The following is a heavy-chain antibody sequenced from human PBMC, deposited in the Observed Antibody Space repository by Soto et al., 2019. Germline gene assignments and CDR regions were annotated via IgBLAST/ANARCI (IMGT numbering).Heavy chain of an antibody. CDR1: GGSISSGDYY. D-gene: IGHD1-26*01. V-gene: IGHV4-30-4*02. J-gene: IGHJ5*02. CDR3: ARDQGGATTNWFDP. Sequence: SETLSLTCTVSGGSISSGDYYWSWIRQPPGKGLEWIGYINYSGNTYYNPSLKSRVIISVDTSKDQFSLKLSSVTAADTAVYYCARDQGGATTNWFDPWGQGTLVTVSS. CDR2: INYSGNT.